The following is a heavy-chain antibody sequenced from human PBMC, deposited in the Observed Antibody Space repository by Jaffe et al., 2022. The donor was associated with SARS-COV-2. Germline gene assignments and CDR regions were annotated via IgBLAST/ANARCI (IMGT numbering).Heavy chain of an antibody. CDR3: ARQIGASDFDY. Sequence: QLQLQESGPGLVKPSETLSLTCSVSGGSISSGSYYWGWIRQPPGKGLEWIGSIYYSGSTYYNPSLKSRVTISVDTSKNQFSLKLSSVTAADTAVYYCARQIGASDFDYWGQGTLVTVSS. V-gene: IGHV4-39*01. D-gene: IGHD3-16*01. CDR2: IYYSGST. J-gene: IGHJ4*02. CDR1: GGSISSGSYY.